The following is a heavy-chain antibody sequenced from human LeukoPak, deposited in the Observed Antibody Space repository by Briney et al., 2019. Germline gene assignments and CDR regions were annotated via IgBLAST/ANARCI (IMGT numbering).Heavy chain of an antibody. CDR3: ARDPVAAGTFDY. J-gene: IGHJ4*02. CDR2: IYTSGST. CDR1: GGSISSYY. D-gene: IGHD1-1*01. Sequence: SETLSLTCTVSGGSISSYYWSWIRQPAGKGLEWIGRIYTSGSTNYNPSLKSRVTMSVDTSKNQFSLKVSSVTAADTAVYYCARDPVAAGTFDYWGQGTLVTVSS. V-gene: IGHV4-4*07.